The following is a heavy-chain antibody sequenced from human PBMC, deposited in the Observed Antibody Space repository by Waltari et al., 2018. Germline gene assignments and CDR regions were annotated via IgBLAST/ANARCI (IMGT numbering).Heavy chain of an antibody. CDR3: ATHSGSYYAFDY. Sequence: QVQLVQSGAEVKKPGASVKVPCKVSGYTLTDLSMHWVRQAPGKGLEWMGGFDPEDGETIYAQKFQGRVTMTEDTSTDTAYMELSSLRSEDTAVYYCATHSGSYYAFDYWGQGTLVTVSS. V-gene: IGHV1-24*01. CDR1: GYTLTDLS. CDR2: FDPEDGET. J-gene: IGHJ4*02. D-gene: IGHD1-26*01.